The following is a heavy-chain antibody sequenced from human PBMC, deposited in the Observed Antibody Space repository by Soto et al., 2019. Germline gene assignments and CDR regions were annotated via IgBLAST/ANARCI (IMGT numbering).Heavy chain of an antibody. CDR1: GFTFSSYA. Sequence: PGGSLRLSYAASGFTFSSYAMSWVRQAPGKGLEWVSAISGSGGSTYYADSVKGRFTISRDNSKNTLYLQMNSLRAEDTAVYYCAKGRFGVYGMDVWGQGTTVTVSS. CDR3: AKGRFGVYGMDV. V-gene: IGHV3-23*01. D-gene: IGHD3-10*01. CDR2: ISGSGGST. J-gene: IGHJ6*02.